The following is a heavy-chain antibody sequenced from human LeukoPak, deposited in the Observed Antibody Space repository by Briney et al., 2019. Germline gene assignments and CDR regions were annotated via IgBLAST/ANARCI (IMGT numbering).Heavy chain of an antibody. CDR1: GFTFSSYW. V-gene: IGHV3-74*01. D-gene: IGHD3-3*01. CDR3: ARVAYYDFWSGKSGYMDV. J-gene: IGHJ6*03. Sequence: GGSLRLSCAASGFTFSSYWMHWVRQAPGKGLVWVSRINTDGSSTSYADSVKGRFTISRDNAKNTLYLQMNSLRAEDTAVYYCARVAYYDFWSGKSGYMDVWGKGTTVTVSS. CDR2: INTDGSST.